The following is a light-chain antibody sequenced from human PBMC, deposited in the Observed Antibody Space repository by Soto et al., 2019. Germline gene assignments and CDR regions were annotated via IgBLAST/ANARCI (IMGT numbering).Light chain of an antibody. J-gene: IGKJ5*01. CDR1: QRGLYSSNNKNY. V-gene: IGKV4-1*01. CDR3: QQYFSIQLT. Sequence: IRTGSQGSLTEPLCDRSEIKVNPGQRGLYSSNNKNYVGWYQQKPGQPPKLLIYWASTRESGVPVLIRGSASGTDLTPSISSRHAVQVAVEFCQQYFSIQLTFGKGTRLEIK. CDR2: WAS.